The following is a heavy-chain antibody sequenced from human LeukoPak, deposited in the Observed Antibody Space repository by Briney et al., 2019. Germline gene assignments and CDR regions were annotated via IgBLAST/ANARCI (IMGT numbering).Heavy chain of an antibody. CDR1: GFTFSSYA. V-gene: IGHV3-23*01. CDR2: ISGSGGST. D-gene: IGHD2-15*01. Sequence: GGSLRLSCAASGFTFSSYAMSWVRQAPGKGLEWVSAISGSGGSTYYADSVKGRFTISRDNAKNSLYPQMNSLRDEDTAVYYCARGEDYFDYWGQGTLVTVSS. J-gene: IGHJ4*02. CDR3: ARGEDYFDY.